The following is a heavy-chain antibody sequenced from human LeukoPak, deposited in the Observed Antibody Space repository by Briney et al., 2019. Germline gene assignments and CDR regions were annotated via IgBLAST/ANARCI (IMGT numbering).Heavy chain of an antibody. CDR1: GGSISSYY. D-gene: IGHD2-2*01. CDR3: ARTPYCSSTSCYYYGMDV. Sequence: SETLSLTCTVSGGSISSYYWSWIRQPPGKGLEWIGYIYYSGSTNYNTSLKSRVTISVDTSKNQFSLKLSSVTAADTAVYYCARTPYCSSTSCYYYGMDVWGQGTTVTVSS. V-gene: IGHV4-59*08. J-gene: IGHJ6*02. CDR2: IYYSGST.